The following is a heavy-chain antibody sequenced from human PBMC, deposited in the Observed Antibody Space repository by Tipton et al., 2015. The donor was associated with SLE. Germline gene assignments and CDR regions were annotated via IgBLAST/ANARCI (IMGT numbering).Heavy chain of an antibody. J-gene: IGHJ2*01. Sequence: TLSLTCAVYGGSFSGYYWTWIRQPPGEGLEWIGEINHSGNTNFNSSLKSRVTISVDTSRNQFSLKLTSVTAADTAVYFCARVPLGQRQTGYWYFDLWGRGTLVTVSS. CDR2: INHSGNT. D-gene: IGHD1/OR15-1a*01. CDR1: GGSFSGYY. V-gene: IGHV4-34*01. CDR3: ARVPLGQRQTGYWYFDL.